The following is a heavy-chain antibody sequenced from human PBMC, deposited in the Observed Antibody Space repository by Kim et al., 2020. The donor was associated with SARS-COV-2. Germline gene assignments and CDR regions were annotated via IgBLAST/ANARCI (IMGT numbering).Heavy chain of an antibody. CDR1: GGSISSSSYY. Sequence: SETLSLTCTVSGGSISSSSYYWGWIRQPPGMGLEWIGSIYYGGNTYYNPSLKSRVTISVDTSKNQFSLKLSSVTAGDTAVYYCARPLRHQGGYFDPWGQGTLVTVSS. J-gene: IGHJ5*02. V-gene: IGHV4-39*01. D-gene: IGHD5-18*01. CDR2: IYYGGNT. CDR3: ARPLRHQGGYFDP.